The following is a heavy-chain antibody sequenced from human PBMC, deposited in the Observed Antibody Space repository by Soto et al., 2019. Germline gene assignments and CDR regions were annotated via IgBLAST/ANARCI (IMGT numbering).Heavy chain of an antibody. CDR1: GFTFSSYE. J-gene: IGHJ6*02. V-gene: IGHV3-48*03. CDR3: ARDSPYGMDV. Sequence: GGSLRLSCAASGFTFSSYEMNWVRQAPGKGLEWVSHISSSGSTIYYADSVKGRFTISRDNAKNSLYLQVNSLRAEDTAVYYCARDSPYGMDVWGQGTTVTVSS. CDR2: ISSSGSTI.